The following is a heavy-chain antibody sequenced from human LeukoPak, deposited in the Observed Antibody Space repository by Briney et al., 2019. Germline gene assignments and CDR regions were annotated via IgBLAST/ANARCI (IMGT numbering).Heavy chain of an antibody. D-gene: IGHD1-26*01. V-gene: IGHV4-39*07. Sequence: PSETQSLTCTVSGGSISSSIYYWGWVRQPPGKGLEWIGEINHSGSTNYNPSLKSRVTISVDTSKNQFSLKLSSVTAADTAVYYCARDRALDAFDIWGQGTMVTVSS. CDR2: INHSGST. CDR1: GGSISSSIYY. J-gene: IGHJ3*02. CDR3: ARDRALDAFDI.